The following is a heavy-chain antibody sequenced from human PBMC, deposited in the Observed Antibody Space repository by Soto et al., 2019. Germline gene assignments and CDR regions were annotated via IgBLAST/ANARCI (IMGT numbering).Heavy chain of an antibody. Sequence: EVQLVQSGAEVKKPGESLKISCKGSGYSFTSYWIGWVRQMPGKGLEWMGIIYPGDSDTRYSPSFQGQVTISADKSISTAYMQWSSLKASGTAMYYCARRRYNWSDARVVGNWFDPWGQGTLVTVSS. V-gene: IGHV5-51*01. CDR1: GYSFTSYW. J-gene: IGHJ5*02. CDR2: IYPGDSDT. CDR3: ARRRYNWSDARVVGNWFDP. D-gene: IGHD1-1*01.